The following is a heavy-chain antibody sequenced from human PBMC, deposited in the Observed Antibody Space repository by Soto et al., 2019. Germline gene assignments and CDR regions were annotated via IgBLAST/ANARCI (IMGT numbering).Heavy chain of an antibody. D-gene: IGHD6-19*01. CDR2: ISANGAST. CDR1: GFTFSSYA. Sequence: EVQLLASGGGLVQPGGSLRLSCAASGFTFSSYAMTWVRQAPGKGLEWVSAISANGASTYYADSVKGRFTISRDSSKNTLILQMNSLRAEDTAVYYCAKRGSGWYYFDSWGQGTLVTVSS. J-gene: IGHJ4*02. V-gene: IGHV3-23*01. CDR3: AKRGSGWYYFDS.